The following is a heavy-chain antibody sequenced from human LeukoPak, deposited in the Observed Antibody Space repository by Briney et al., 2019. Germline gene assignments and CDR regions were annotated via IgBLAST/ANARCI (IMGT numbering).Heavy chain of an antibody. J-gene: IGHJ4*02. D-gene: IGHD3-9*01. CDR3: ATEKILRYFDWLPIDYFDY. CDR1: GYTFTGYY. Sequence: PGASVKVSCKASGYTFTGYYMHWLRQAPGQGLEWMGWINPNSGGTNYAQKFQGRVTMTRDTSISTAYMELSRLRSDDTAVYYCATEKILRYFDWLPIDYFDYWGQGTLVTVSS. V-gene: IGHV1-2*02. CDR2: INPNSGGT.